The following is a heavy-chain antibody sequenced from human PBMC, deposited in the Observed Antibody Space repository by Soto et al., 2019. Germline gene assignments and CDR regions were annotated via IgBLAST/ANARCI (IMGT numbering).Heavy chain of an antibody. CDR2: IFWDDDK. D-gene: IGHD1-26*01. J-gene: IGHJ3*02. V-gene: IGHV2-5*02. Sequence: QITLKESGPTLVKPTQTLTLTCTFSGFSLTTSGVGVGWIRQPPGKALEWLAIIFWDDDKRYSPSLKSRHTVPDHLPRDQVVLTMADVAPVDTATYYCSPWRALRRNAFDIWGQGTILTVSS. CDR1: GFSLTTSGVG. CDR3: SPWRALRRNAFDI.